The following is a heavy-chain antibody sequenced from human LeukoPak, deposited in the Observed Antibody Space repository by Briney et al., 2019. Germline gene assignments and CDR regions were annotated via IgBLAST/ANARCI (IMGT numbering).Heavy chain of an antibody. CDR3: ARDVPDSSWGPFDI. Sequence: GGSLRLSCVASGFRFSDYSMNWVRQAPGKGLEWISYILNTGTLINYADSVEGRFTISRDNAKNSLYLQLNSLRDEDTAVYYCARDVPDSSWGPFDIRGQGTMVTVSS. J-gene: IGHJ3*02. CDR2: ILNTGTLI. D-gene: IGHD6-19*01. CDR1: GFRFSDYS. V-gene: IGHV3-48*02.